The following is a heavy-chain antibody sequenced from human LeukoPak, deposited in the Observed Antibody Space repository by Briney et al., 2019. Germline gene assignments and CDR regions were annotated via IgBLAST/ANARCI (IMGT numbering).Heavy chain of an antibody. CDR3: ARHDRYYDY. Sequence: PSETLSLTCTVSGYSISSGYYWGWIRQPPGKGLEWIGSIYHSGSTYYNPSLKSRVTISVDTSKNQFSLKLSSVTAADTAVYYCARHDRYYDYWGQGTLVTVSS. V-gene: IGHV4-38-2*02. CDR1: GYSISSGYY. J-gene: IGHJ4*02. CDR2: IYHSGST. D-gene: IGHD3-16*01.